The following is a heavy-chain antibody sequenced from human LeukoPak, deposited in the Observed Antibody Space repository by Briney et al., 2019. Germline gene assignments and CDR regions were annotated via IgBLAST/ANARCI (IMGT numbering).Heavy chain of an antibody. J-gene: IGHJ4*02. CDR1: GFTFSSYE. V-gene: IGHV3-48*03. CDR3: VRLGGAHCGGDC. D-gene: IGHD2-21*01. CDR2: ISSTGRTI. Sequence: GGSLRLSCAASGFTFSSYEMNWVRQAPGKGLEWVSFISSTGRTIYYAASVKGRFTISRDNAKNSLYLQMNSLRAEDTAVYYCVRLGGAHCGGDCGGQGTLVTVS.